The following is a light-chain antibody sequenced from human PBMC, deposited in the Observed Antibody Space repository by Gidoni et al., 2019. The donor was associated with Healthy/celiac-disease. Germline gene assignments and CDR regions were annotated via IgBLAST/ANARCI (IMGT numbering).Light chain of an antibody. CDR3: MQARQTPRT. V-gene: IGKV2-28*01. CDR1: QSLLHSNGYNS. CDR2: LGS. Sequence: DIVMTQSPLSLPVTPGEPASISCRSSQSLLHSNGYNSLDWYLQKPGQSPQLLIYLGSNRASGVPDRFSGSGSGTDFTLKISRVEAEDVGVYYCMQARQTPRTFGQGTKVEIK. J-gene: IGKJ1*01.